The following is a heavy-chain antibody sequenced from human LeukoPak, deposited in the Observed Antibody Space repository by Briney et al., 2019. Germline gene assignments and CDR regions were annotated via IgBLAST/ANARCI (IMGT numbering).Heavy chain of an antibody. J-gene: IGHJ6*02. V-gene: IGHV3-74*01. Sequence: PGGSLRLSCAASGLTFSINWKHWVRQAPGKGLVWLSRISSDGRTINYADSVKGRFTISRDNAMNMLYLQMNSLRAEDSAVYYCASRPAGHGIDVWGQGTTVIVSS. CDR3: ASRPAGHGIDV. CDR2: ISSDGRTI. CDR1: GLTFSINW. D-gene: IGHD2-2*01.